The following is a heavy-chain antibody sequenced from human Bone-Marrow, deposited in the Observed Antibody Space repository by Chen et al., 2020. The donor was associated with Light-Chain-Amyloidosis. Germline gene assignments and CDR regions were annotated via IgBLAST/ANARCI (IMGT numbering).Heavy chain of an antibody. J-gene: IGHJ4*02. CDR2: IYPDDSDA. CDR3: ARRRDGYNFDY. Sequence: EVKKPGESLKISCKGSGYTFPNYWIGWVRQMPGKGLEWMGVIYPDDSDARYSPSFEGQVTISADKSITTAYLQWMSLKASDTAMYYCARRRDGYNFDYWGQGTLVTVSS. D-gene: IGHD5-12*01. V-gene: IGHV5-51*01. CDR1: GYTFPNYW.